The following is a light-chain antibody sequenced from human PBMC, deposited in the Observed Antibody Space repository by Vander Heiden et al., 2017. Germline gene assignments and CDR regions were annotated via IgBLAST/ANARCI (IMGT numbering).Light chain of an antibody. CDR2: AAS. J-gene: IGKJ3*01. CDR3: QQLDKSPFT. V-gene: IGKV1-9*01. Sequence: IELTESTAFVSASVGDRVTITCRASQSIAKYLAWYQQEAGKAHKLLIYAASTLRSGVPSRFSGSSSASGTEFTLAINGLQPEDFATYYCQQLDKSPFTFGPGTQVLVK. CDR1: QSIAKY.